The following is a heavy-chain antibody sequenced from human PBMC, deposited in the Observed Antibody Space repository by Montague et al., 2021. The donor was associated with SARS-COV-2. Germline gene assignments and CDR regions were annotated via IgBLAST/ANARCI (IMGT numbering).Heavy chain of an antibody. CDR2: ISWNSGII. V-gene: IGHV3-9*01. CDR1: GFTFDDYA. D-gene: IGHD3-10*01. CDR3: ARSGELLKGPFDY. Sequence: SLRLSCAASGFTFDDYAMHWVRQAPGKGLEWVSGISWNSGIIGYADSVKSRFTISRDNAKNSLYLQMNSLRAEDTALYYCARSGELLKGPFDYWGQGTLVTVSS. J-gene: IGHJ4*02.